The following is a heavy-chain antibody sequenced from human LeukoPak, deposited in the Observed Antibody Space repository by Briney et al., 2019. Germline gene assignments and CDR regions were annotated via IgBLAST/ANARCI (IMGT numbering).Heavy chain of an antibody. CDR3: AGGRSFTFGGVIVDDAFDI. CDR2: IYYSGST. J-gene: IGHJ3*02. Sequence: SETLSLTCTVWGGSISSYYWSWIRQPPGKGREGIGYIYYSGSTNYNPSLKSRVTISVDTSKNQFSLKLSSVTAGDTAVYYCAGGRSFTFGGVIVDDAFDIWGQGTMVTVSS. V-gene: IGHV4-59*01. CDR1: GGSISSYY. D-gene: IGHD3-16*02.